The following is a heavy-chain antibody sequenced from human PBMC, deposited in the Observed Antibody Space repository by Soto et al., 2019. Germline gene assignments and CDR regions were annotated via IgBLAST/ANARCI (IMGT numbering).Heavy chain of an antibody. V-gene: IGHV5-51*01. D-gene: IGHD3-22*01. J-gene: IGHJ4*02. CDR2: IYPGDSDT. CDR1: GYSFTSYW. CDR3: ARQYYYDSSGYQSYFDY. Sequence: PGESLKISCXGSGYSFTSYWIGWVRQMPGKGLEWMGIIYPGDSDTRYSPSFQGQVTISADKSISTAYLQWSSLKASDTAMYYCARQYYYDSSGYQSYFDYWGQGTLVTVSS.